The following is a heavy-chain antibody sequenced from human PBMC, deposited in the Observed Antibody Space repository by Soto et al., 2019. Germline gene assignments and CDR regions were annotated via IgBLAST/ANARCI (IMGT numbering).Heavy chain of an antibody. V-gene: IGHV1-3*01. CDR3: ARAAPRYCSGGSCYSGRDY. J-gene: IGHJ4*02. Sequence: ASVKVSCKASGYTFSAYPIHWVRQAPGQRLECMGWINAANGDTRYSQKFQGRLTITRDTSATTAYMDLSSLTAADTAVYYCARAAPRYCSGGSCYSGRDYWGQGTLVTVSS. D-gene: IGHD2-15*01. CDR2: INAANGDT. CDR1: GYTFSAYP.